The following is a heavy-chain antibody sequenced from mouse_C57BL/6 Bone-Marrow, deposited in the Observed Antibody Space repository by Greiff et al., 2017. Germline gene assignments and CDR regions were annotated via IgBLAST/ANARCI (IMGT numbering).Heavy chain of an antibody. Sequence: QVQLQQPGAELVKPGASVKLSCKASGYTFTSYWMQWVKQRPGQGLEWIGEIDPSDSYTNSNQKFKGKATLTVDTSSSTAYMQLSSLTSEDSAVYYCAREGSTTGVAPLDFDVWGTGTTVTVSS. CDR3: AREGSTTGVAPLDFDV. D-gene: IGHD1-1*01. V-gene: IGHV1-50*01. J-gene: IGHJ1*03. CDR2: IDPSDSYT. CDR1: GYTFTSYW.